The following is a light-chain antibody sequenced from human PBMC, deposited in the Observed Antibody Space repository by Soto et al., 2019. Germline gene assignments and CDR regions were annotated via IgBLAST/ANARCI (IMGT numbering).Light chain of an antibody. V-gene: IGLV2-23*01. J-gene: IGLJ1*01. CDR2: EGT. CDR1: NSDVGIYNL. CDR3: CSYAAGSTLL. Sequence: QSALTQPASVSASPGQSITISCTGTNSDVGIYNLVSWFQQHPGKAPKLMLYEGTKRPSGVSNRFSGSKSGNTASLTISGLRAEDEADYFCCSYAAGSTLLFGTGTKLTVL.